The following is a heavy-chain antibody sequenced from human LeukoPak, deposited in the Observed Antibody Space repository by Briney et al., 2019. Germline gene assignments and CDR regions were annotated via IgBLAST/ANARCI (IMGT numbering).Heavy chain of an antibody. CDR3: ARGGDSSGYYYVALTTLEYPYFDY. CDR2: IRYDGSNK. V-gene: IGHV3-30*02. D-gene: IGHD3-22*01. Sequence: GGSLRLSCAASGFTFSSYGMHWVRQAPGKGLEWVAFIRYDGSNKYYADSVKGRFTISRDNSKNTLYLQMNSLRAEDTAVYYCARGGDSSGYYYVALTTLEYPYFDYWGQGTLVTVSS. CDR1: GFTFSSYG. J-gene: IGHJ4*02.